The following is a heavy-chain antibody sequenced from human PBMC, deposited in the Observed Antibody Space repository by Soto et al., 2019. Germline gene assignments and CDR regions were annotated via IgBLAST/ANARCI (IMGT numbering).Heavy chain of an antibody. CDR1: GASVSGQY. V-gene: IGHV4-34*01. D-gene: IGHD3-10*01. J-gene: IGHJ6*02. CDR3: ARGGITMAWNYYYYGMDV. Sequence: SETLSLTCAVSGASVSGQYWSWIRQPPGKGLEWVGEIIPTGSITYNPSLKSRLSFSLDTSKNHFSLNLTSVSAADTAVYYCARGGITMAWNYYYYGMDVWGQGTTVTVSS. CDR2: IIPTGSI.